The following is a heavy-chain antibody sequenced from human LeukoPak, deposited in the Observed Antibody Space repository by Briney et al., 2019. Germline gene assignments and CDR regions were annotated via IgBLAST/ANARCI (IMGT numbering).Heavy chain of an antibody. CDR3: ARQNEYRDFWSGYSYYFDY. J-gene: IGHJ4*02. Sequence: SETLSLTCTVSGGSISSSSYYWGWIRQPPGKGLEWIGSIYYSGSTYYNPSLKSRVTISVDTSKNQFSLKLSSVTAADTAVYYCARQNEYRDFWSGYSYYFDYWGQGTLVTVSS. CDR2: IYYSGST. V-gene: IGHV4-39*01. D-gene: IGHD3-3*01. CDR1: GGSISSSSYY.